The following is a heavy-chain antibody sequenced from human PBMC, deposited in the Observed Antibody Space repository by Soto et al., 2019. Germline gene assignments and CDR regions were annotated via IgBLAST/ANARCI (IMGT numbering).Heavy chain of an antibody. D-gene: IGHD6-13*01. Sequence: GASVKVSCKASGGTFSSYASSWVRQAPGQGLEWMGGIIPIFGTANYAQKFQGRVTITADESTSTAYMELSSLRSEDTAVYYCARIFSSSPHFALRYYYGMDVWGQGTTVTVSS. CDR2: IIPIFGTA. V-gene: IGHV1-69*13. CDR3: ARIFSSSPHFALRYYYGMDV. CDR1: GGTFSSYA. J-gene: IGHJ6*02.